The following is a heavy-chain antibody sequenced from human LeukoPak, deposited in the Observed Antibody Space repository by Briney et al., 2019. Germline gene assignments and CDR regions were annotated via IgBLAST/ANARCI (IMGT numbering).Heavy chain of an antibody. CDR3: ARGIAAAGDDAFDI. V-gene: IGHV4-4*08. CDR1: GGSISSYY. Sequence: SETLSLTCTVSGGSISSYYWSWIRQPPGKGLEWIGYIYTSGSTNYNPSLKSRVTMSVDTSKNQFSLKLSSVTAADTAVYYCARGIAAAGDDAFDIWGQGTMVTVSS. D-gene: IGHD6-13*01. CDR2: IYTSGST. J-gene: IGHJ3*02.